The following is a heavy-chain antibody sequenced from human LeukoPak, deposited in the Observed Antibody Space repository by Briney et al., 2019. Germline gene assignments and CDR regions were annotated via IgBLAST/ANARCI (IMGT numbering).Heavy chain of an antibody. CDR2: IYYSGST. V-gene: IGHV4-59*01. CDR1: GGSISSYY. Sequence: PSETLSLTCTVSGGSISSYYWSWIRQPPGKGLEWIGYIYYSGSTNYNPSLKSRVTISVGTSKNQFSLKLSSVTAADTAVYYCAKGYSGYPGRFDPWGQGTLVTVSS. CDR3: AKGYSGYPGRFDP. J-gene: IGHJ5*02. D-gene: IGHD5-12*01.